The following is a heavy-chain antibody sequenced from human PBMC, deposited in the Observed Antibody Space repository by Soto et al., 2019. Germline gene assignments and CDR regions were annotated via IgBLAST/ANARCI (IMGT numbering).Heavy chain of an antibody. CDR3: ARVVVVVAAPFDP. CDR2: IYHSGST. D-gene: IGHD2-15*01. V-gene: IGHV4-4*02. Sequence: PSETLSLTCAVSGGSISSSNWWSWVRQPPGKGLEWIGEIYHSGSTNYNPSLKSRVTISVDKSKNQFSLKLSSVTAADTAVYYCARVVVVVAAPFDPWGQGTLVTVPS. CDR1: GGSISSSNW. J-gene: IGHJ5*02.